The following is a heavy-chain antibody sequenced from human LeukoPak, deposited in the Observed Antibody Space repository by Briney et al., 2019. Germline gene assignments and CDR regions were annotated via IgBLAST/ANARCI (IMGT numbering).Heavy chain of an antibody. J-gene: IGHJ5*02. Sequence: SGGSLRLSCEASGFTFSSYGMHWVRQAPGKGLEWVSAISGSGGSTYYADSVKGRFTISRDNSKNTLYLQMNSLRAEDTAVYYCAKDRTYYYGSGSYRGYYYDSSGYEETWGQGTLVTVSS. CDR1: GFTFSSYG. D-gene: IGHD3-10*01. CDR3: AKDRTYYYGSGSYRGYYYDSSGYEET. V-gene: IGHV3-23*01. CDR2: ISGSGGST.